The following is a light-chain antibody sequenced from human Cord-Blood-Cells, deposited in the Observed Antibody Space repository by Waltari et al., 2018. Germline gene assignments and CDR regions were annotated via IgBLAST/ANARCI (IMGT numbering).Light chain of an antibody. Sequence: QSALTQPRSVSGSPGQSVTISCTGTSSDVGGYNYVSWYQQHPGKAPKLMIYDVSKRPSWVPDLFSGSKSGNTASLTISGLQAEDEADYYCCSYAGSYTLFGGGTKLTVL. CDR1: SSDVGGYNY. CDR3: CSYAGSYTL. CDR2: DVS. J-gene: IGLJ2*01. V-gene: IGLV2-11*01.